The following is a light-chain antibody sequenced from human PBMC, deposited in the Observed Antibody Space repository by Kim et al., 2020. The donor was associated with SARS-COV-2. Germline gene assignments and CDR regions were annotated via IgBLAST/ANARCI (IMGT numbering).Light chain of an antibody. CDR3: CSFGGSDTHYV. Sequence: QSVPISCTGTNRDVGCHNLVSWYQQHPGTVPKLLIYEVSKRHLGVSNRFSGSKSGYTASLTISRLQAEDEADYYCCSFGGSDTHYVFGIGTKVTVL. J-gene: IGLJ1*01. CDR2: EVS. CDR1: NRDVGCHNL. V-gene: IGLV2-23*02.